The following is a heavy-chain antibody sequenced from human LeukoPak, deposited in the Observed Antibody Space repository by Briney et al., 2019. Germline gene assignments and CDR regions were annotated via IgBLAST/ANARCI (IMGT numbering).Heavy chain of an antibody. V-gene: IGHV3-30*02. Sequence: GGSLRLSCAASGFTFSNCVMHWVRQSPGKHLEWVAFVRYDGSNRYYADSVKGRFTISRDNAKSSLYLQMNSLRAEDTAVYYCARDKAVRGQQLGGDYYYNYMDVWGKGTTVTVSS. CDR2: VRYDGSNR. D-gene: IGHD3-10*01. CDR3: ARDKAVRGQQLGGDYYYNYMDV. J-gene: IGHJ6*03. CDR1: GFTFSNCV.